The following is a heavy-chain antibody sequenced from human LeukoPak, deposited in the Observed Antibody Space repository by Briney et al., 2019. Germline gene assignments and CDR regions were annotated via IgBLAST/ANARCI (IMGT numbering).Heavy chain of an antibody. CDR2: IGAYNGNT. Sequence: ASVKVSCKASGYTFTSYGISLVRQAPGQGLEWMGWIGAYNGNTNYAQKLQGRVTMTTDTSTSTAYMELRSLRSDDTAVYYCARVYEKEYSSSWYDAFDIWGQGTMVTVSS. D-gene: IGHD6-13*01. CDR1: GYTFTSYG. V-gene: IGHV1-18*01. J-gene: IGHJ3*02. CDR3: ARVYEKEYSSSWYDAFDI.